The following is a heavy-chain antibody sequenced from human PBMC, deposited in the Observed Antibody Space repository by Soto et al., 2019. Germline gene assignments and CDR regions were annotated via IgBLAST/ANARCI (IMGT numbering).Heavy chain of an antibody. J-gene: IGHJ6*02. CDR1: GFTFSSYG. CDR3: ARCRGWFPPRIYYGLDV. D-gene: IGHD6-19*01. V-gene: IGHV1-18*04. Sequence: QVQLVQSGPEVKKPGASVKVSCKASGFTFSSYGITWVRQAPGQGLEWMGWISADMGNTNYAQNLQDRIIMTTDTSTSTAHMELRSLKSDDTAVYYCARCRGWFPPRIYYGLDVWGQGTTVTVSS. CDR2: ISADMGNT.